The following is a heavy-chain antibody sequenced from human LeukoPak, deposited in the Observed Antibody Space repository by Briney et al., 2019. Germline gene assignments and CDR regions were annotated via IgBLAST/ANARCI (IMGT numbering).Heavy chain of an antibody. V-gene: IGHV1-46*04. D-gene: IGHD2-8*01. CDR1: GYIFTTYS. CDR2: INPRGDAT. Sequence: GASVKVSCKASGYIFTTYSIHWVGQAPGQGLEWIGMINPRGDATIYAQKLQGRVTMTSDTSTTTIYMELSSLKSEDTGLYYCARKWSSRDWFDPWGQGTLVTVSS. CDR3: ARKWSSRDWFDP. J-gene: IGHJ5*02.